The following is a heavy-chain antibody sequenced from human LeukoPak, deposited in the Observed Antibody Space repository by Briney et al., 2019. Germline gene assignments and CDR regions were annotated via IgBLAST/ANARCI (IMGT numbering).Heavy chain of an antibody. D-gene: IGHD5-12*01. CDR1: GGSISSYY. J-gene: IGHJ3*02. CDR2: IYYSGSN. CDR3: ARVVGGYSGYPSSNPAAFDI. Sequence: SETLSLTCTVSGGSISSYYWSWIRQAPGKGLEWIGYIYYSGSNNYNPSLKSLVTTSVATSKNQFSLKLRSVTAADTAVYYYARVVGGYSGYPSSNPAAFDIWGQGTMVTVSS. V-gene: IGHV4-59*01.